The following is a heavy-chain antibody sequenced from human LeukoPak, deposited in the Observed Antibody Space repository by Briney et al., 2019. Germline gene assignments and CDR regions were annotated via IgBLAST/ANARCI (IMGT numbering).Heavy chain of an antibody. CDR3: ARDGSGWYVFDY. CDR1: GFTFSWYE. D-gene: IGHD6-19*01. CDR2: ISSSGSTI. Sequence: GSLRLSCAAPGFTFSWYEMNWVRQAPGKGLGWVSYISSSGSTIYYADSVKGRFTISRDNAKNSLYLQMNSLRAEDTAVYYCARDGSGWYVFDYWGQGTLVTVSS. V-gene: IGHV3-48*03. J-gene: IGHJ4*02.